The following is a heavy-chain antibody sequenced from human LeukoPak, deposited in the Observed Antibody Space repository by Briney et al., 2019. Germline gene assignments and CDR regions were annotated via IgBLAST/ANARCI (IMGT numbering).Heavy chain of an antibody. J-gene: IGHJ4*02. CDR3: ARDYYDSSGGDYFDY. Sequence: SETLSLTCTVSGGSISDYYWSWIRQPPGKGLEWLGYIYHSGSTYYNPSLKSRVTISVDRSKNQFSLKLSSVTAADTAVYYCARDYYDSSGGDYFDYWGQGTLVTVSS. D-gene: IGHD3-22*01. V-gene: IGHV4-59*12. CDR2: IYHSGST. CDR1: GGSISDYY.